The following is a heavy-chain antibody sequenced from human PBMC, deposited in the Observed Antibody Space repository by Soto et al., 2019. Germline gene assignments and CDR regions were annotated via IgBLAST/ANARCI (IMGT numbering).Heavy chain of an antibody. V-gene: IGHV3-21*03. CDR2: ISTRSDV. CDR1: GYTFANYW. D-gene: IGHD2-21*02. Sequence: PGESLKISCESSGYTFANYWISRVRQAPGKGLEWISSISTRSDVYYADSVKGRFTIARDNAKNLLSLQMNSLSAEDTGVYYCAREKTAWPLAYGLEVWGQGTTVTVSS. J-gene: IGHJ6*02. CDR3: AREKTAWPLAYGLEV.